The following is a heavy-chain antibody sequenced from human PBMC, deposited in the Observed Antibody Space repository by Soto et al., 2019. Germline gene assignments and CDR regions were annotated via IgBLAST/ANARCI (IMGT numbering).Heavy chain of an antibody. CDR1: GYNLTNHG. CDR2: INPYDAET. CDR3: ARGYYVYFWGSYRPNDAFVF. D-gene: IGHD3-16*02. Sequence: ASVKVSCKASGYNLTNHGISWVRQAPGQGLEWMGWINPYDAETDYVEKFQGRVTMSTDTSTTTAYMELRSLRSDDTAVYYCARGYYVYFWGSYRPNDAFVFWGEGTTVT. V-gene: IGHV1-18*01. J-gene: IGHJ3*01.